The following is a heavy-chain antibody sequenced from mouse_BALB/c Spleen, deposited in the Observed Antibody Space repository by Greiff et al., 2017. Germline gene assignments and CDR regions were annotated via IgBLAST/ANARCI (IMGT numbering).Heavy chain of an antibody. D-gene: IGHD2-12*01. Sequence: EVHLVESGGGLVKPGGSLKLSCAASGFTFSSYAMSWVRQTPEKRLEWVASISSGGSTYYPDSVKGRFTISRDNARNILYLQMSSLRSEDTAMYYCARGYEGAYWGQGTLVTVSA. CDR3: ARGYEGAY. CDR2: ISSGGST. J-gene: IGHJ3*01. CDR1: GFTFSSYA. V-gene: IGHV5-6-5*01.